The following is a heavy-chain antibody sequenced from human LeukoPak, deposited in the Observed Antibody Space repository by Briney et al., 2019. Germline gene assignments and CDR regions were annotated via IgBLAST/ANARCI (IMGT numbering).Heavy chain of an antibody. CDR2: ISSSGSSI. CDR3: ARGAGGYFDY. V-gene: IGHV3-48*03. CDR1: GFTLSSFE. J-gene: IGHJ4*02. Sequence: GGSLRLSCAASGFTLSSFEMNWVRQAPGKGLEWGSYISSSGSSIYYGDSVKGRFTISRDNAKNSLYLQMYSLRAEDTAVYHCARGAGGYFDYWGQGTLVTVSS. D-gene: IGHD3-10*01.